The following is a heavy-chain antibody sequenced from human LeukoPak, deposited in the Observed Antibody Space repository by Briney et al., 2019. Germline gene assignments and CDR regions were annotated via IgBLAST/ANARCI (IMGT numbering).Heavy chain of an antibody. CDR1: GGSISSGDYY. J-gene: IGHJ6*03. D-gene: IGHD3-3*01. V-gene: IGHV4-30-4*01. CDR3: ARDQDFWSGFYYYYYMDV. CDR2: IYYSGST. Sequence: SETLSLTCTVSGGSISSGDYYWSWIRQPPGKGLEWIGYIYYSGSTYYNPSLKSRVTMSVDTSKNQFSLKLSSVTAADTAVYYCARDQDFWSGFYYYYYMDVWGKGTTVTVSS.